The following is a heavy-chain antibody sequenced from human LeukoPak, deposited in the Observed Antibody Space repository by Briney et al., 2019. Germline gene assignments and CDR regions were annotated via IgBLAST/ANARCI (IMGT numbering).Heavy chain of an antibody. J-gene: IGHJ4*02. D-gene: IGHD3-22*01. Sequence: SCKASGYTFTGHYLHWVRKAQGKGLEWVAVISYDGSNKYYADSVKGRFTISRDNSTNTLYLQMNRLRGEDTAVYYCAKDTYRGSSGYSNYWGQGTLVTVSS. CDR3: AKDTYRGSSGYSNY. CDR2: ISYDGSNK. V-gene: IGHV3-30*18. CDR1: GYTFTGHY.